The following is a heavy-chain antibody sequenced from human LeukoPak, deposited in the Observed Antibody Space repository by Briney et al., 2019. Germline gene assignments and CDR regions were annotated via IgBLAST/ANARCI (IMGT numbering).Heavy chain of an antibody. Sequence: GGSVRLSCVASGFTFSSYNMNWVRQAPGKGLEWVSYISSSSSYIYYAHSVKGRFAISRDNAKNSLYLQMNSLRAEDTAAYYCARDFNPGYCSGGGCVYGMDVWGQGTTVTVSS. CDR2: ISSSSSYI. CDR3: ARDFNPGYCSGGGCVYGMDV. CDR1: GFTFSSYN. J-gene: IGHJ6*02. D-gene: IGHD2-15*01. V-gene: IGHV3-21*01.